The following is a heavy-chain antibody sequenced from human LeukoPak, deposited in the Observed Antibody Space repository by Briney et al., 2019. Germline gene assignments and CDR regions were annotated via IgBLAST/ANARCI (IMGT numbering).Heavy chain of an antibody. CDR2: IWYDGSNK. D-gene: IGHD6-13*01. CDR3: ARTSIYLAAAGPFDY. Sequence: GGSLRLSCAASGFTFSSYGMHWVRQAPGKGLEWVAVIWYDGSNKYYADSVKGRFTISRDNSKNTLYLQMNSLRAEDTAVYYCARTSIYLAAAGPFDYWGQGTLVTVSS. J-gene: IGHJ4*02. V-gene: IGHV3-33*08. CDR1: GFTFSSYG.